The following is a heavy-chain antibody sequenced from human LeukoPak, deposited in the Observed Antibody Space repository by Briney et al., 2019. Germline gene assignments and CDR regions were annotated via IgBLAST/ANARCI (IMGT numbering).Heavy chain of an antibody. CDR1: GFTFSTYA. J-gene: IGHJ4*02. Sequence: PGGSLRLSCAASGFTFSTYAMTWVRQAPGKGLEWVSAIGTSAGDTYYADSVKGRFTVSRDNSKNTLYLQMSSLRAEDTAVYYCAKYRLSGRRDYDYWGQGIPVTVSS. CDR2: IGTSAGDT. V-gene: IGHV3-23*01. CDR3: AKYRLSGRRDYDY. D-gene: IGHD3-16*02.